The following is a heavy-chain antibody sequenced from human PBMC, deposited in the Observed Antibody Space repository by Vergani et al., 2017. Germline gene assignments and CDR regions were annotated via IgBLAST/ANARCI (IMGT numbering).Heavy chain of an antibody. D-gene: IGHD2-2*01. CDR3: ARRFTYCSSTSCPPPAFDY. V-gene: IGHV3-21*02. CDR1: GFSFSSYS. CDR2: ISGSSSYV. Sequence: EVQLVESGGGLVKPGGSLRLSCAASGFSFSSYSMNWVGQAPGKGLEGVASISGSSSYVFYRDSVEGRFTITRDNAKKSVYLQMNSLRAEDTAMYFCARRFTYCSSTSCPPPAFDYWGQGTLVTVSS. J-gene: IGHJ4*02.